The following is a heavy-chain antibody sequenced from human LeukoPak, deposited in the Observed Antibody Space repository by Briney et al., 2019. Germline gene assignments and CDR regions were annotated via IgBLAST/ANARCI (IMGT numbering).Heavy chain of an antibody. Sequence: GGSLRLSCAASGFTFSSYEMNWVRQAPGKGLEWVSYISSSGSTIYYADSVKGRFTTSRDNAKNSLYLQMNSLRAEDTAVYYCARGGYSGYDYDYWGQGTLVTVSS. CDR2: ISSSGSTI. CDR1: GFTFSSYE. V-gene: IGHV3-48*03. J-gene: IGHJ4*02. CDR3: ARGGYSGYDYDY. D-gene: IGHD5-12*01.